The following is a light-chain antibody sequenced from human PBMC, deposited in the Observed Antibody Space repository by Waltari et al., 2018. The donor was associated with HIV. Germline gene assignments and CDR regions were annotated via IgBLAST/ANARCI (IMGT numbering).Light chain of an antibody. CDR3: QQYNKWPMYT. CDR2: GAS. J-gene: IGKJ2*01. Sequence: EIMTTQSPATLSVSPGERATLSCRASQSLGSNLAWYQLKPGQAPRLLIYGASTRATGVPARFSGSGSGTQFSLTINSLQSEDFATYYCQQYNKWPMYTFGQGTKLEMK. V-gene: IGKV3-15*01. CDR1: QSLGSN.